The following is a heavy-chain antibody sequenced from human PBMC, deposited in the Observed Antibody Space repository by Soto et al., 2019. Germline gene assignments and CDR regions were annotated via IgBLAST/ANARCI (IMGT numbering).Heavy chain of an antibody. V-gene: IGHV3-23*01. D-gene: IGHD1-26*01. CDR2: ISGSGGST. CDR1: PFPASSHA. CDR3: AKMGATKDFDY. Sequence: GGSLRPLFPLYPFPASSHATRWLRQAPGKGLEWVSAISGSGGSTYYADSVKGRFTISRDNSKNTLYLQMNSLRGEDTAVYYCAKMGATKDFDYWGQGNLVTGSS. J-gene: IGHJ4*02.